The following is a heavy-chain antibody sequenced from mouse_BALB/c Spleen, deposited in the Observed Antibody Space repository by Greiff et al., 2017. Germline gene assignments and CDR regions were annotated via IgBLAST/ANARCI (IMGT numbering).Heavy chain of an antibody. CDR2: IDPSDSYT. J-gene: IGHJ4*01. CDR1: GYTFTSYW. Sequence: QVQLQQPGAELVKPGASVKMSCKASGYTFTSYWMHWVKQRPGQGLEWIGVIDPSDSYTSYNQKFKGKATLTVDTSSSTAYMQLSSLTSEDSAVYYCTRGRDDRVTMDYWGQGTSVTVSS. V-gene: IGHV1S127*01. D-gene: IGHD2-14*01. CDR3: TRGRDDRVTMDY.